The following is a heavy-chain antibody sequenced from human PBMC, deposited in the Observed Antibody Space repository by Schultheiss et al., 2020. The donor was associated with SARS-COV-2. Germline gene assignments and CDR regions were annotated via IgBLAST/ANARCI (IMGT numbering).Heavy chain of an antibody. V-gene: IGHV3-21*01. J-gene: IGHJ4*02. CDR3: ARSLTTVTTLVD. CDR2: ISSSSSYI. Sequence: GESLKISCAASGFTFSSYEMNWVRQAPGKGLEWVSSISSSSSYIYYADSVKGRFTISRDNSKNTLYLQMNSLRAGDTAVYYCARSLTTVTTLVDWGQGTLVTVSS. CDR1: GFTFSSYE. D-gene: IGHD4-17*01.